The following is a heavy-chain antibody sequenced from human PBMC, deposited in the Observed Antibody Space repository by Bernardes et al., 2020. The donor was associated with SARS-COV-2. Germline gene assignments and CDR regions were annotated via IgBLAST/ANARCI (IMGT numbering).Heavy chain of an antibody. Sequence: ASMKVSCKASGYTFTGYYLNWVRQAPGQGLEWMGWINPNGGGTNFAQNFQGRVTMTRDTSISTAYMELSRLRSDDTAVYYCARGLYYDGSGGFDSWGQGTLVTVSS. CDR3: ARGLYYDGSGGFDS. D-gene: IGHD3-22*01. CDR1: GYTFTGYY. J-gene: IGHJ4*02. CDR2: INPNGGGT. V-gene: IGHV1-2*02.